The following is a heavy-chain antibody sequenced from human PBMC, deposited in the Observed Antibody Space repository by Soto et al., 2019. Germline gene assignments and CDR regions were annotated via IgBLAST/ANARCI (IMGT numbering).Heavy chain of an antibody. CDR1: GFTFSSYW. Sequence: PGGSLRLSCAASGFTFSSYWMSWVRQAPGKGLEWVANIKQDGSEKYYVDSVKGRFTISRDNAKNSLYLQMNSLRAEDTAVYYCARDRGGCSGGSCDPSPYAFDIWGQGTMVTVSS. CDR2: IKQDGSEK. D-gene: IGHD2-15*01. CDR3: ARDRGGCSGGSCDPSPYAFDI. V-gene: IGHV3-7*03. J-gene: IGHJ3*02.